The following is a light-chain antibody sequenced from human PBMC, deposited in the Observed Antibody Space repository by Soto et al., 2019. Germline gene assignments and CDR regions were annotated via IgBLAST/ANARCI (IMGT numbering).Light chain of an antibody. Sequence: DIQMTHSPSSLSASVGDRVSITCQASQDISHYLNWYQQKPGKAPTLLIYDASNLETGVPSRFSGGGSGTDFTFTISSLQPEDIATYYCQQYDNLPFTVGGGTKVDI. CDR1: QDISHY. CDR3: QQYDNLPFT. CDR2: DAS. J-gene: IGKJ4*01. V-gene: IGKV1-33*01.